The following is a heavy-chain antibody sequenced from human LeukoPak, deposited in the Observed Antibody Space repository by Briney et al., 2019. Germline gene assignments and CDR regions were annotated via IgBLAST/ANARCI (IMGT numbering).Heavy chain of an antibody. D-gene: IGHD1-26*01. Sequence: PGGSLRLSCAASGFTFSSYGMHWVRQAPGKGLEWVAVISYDGSNKYYADSVKGRFTISRGNSKNTLCLQMNSLRAEDTAVYYCAKGGGSYYYTHLDYWGQGTLVTVSS. CDR2: ISYDGSNK. CDR1: GFTFSSYG. CDR3: AKGGGSYYYTHLDY. J-gene: IGHJ4*02. V-gene: IGHV3-30*18.